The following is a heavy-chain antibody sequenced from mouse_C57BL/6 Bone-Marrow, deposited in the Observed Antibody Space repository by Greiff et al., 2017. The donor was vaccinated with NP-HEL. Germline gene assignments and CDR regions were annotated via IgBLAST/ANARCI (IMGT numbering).Heavy chain of an antibody. CDR3: AKSLTYYDGSTSHFDV. J-gene: IGHJ1*03. Sequence: EVQLQQSGPELVKPGASVKISCKASGYTFTDYYMNWVKQSHGKSLEWIGDINPNNGGTSYNQKFKCKATLTVDKSSSTAYMELRSLTSEDSAVDYCAKSLTYYDGSTSHFDVWGKGTTVTVSS. D-gene: IGHD1-1*01. CDR1: GYTFTDYY. CDR2: INPNNGGT. V-gene: IGHV1-26*01.